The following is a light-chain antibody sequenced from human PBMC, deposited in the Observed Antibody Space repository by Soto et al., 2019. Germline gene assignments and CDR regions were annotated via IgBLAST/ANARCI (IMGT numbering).Light chain of an antibody. CDR3: QQRSDWPS. J-gene: IGKJ5*01. Sequence: EIVLTQSPGTLSLSPGERATLSCRASQTVLSNLAWYQQKPGQAPRLLIYGASTRATGIPARFSGSGSGTDFTLTISSLEPEDFAVYYCQQRSDWPSFGQGTRLEIK. CDR2: GAS. V-gene: IGKV3-11*01. CDR1: QTVLSN.